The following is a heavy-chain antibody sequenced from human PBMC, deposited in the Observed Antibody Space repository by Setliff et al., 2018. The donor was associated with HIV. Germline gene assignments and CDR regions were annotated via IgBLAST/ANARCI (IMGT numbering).Heavy chain of an antibody. V-gene: IGHV1-8*01. CDR2: MNPNSGDT. Sequence: GASVKVSCKSSGYIFTRYYINWVRQATGQGLEWMGWMNPNSGDTGYAQKFQGRVTMTRNTSISTAYMELRRLRSDDTAVYFCARDMYYSETDGYSARRAFEMWGQGTMVTVSS. CDR3: ARDMYYSETDGYSARRAFEM. CDR1: GYIFTRYY. D-gene: IGHD3-22*01. J-gene: IGHJ3*02.